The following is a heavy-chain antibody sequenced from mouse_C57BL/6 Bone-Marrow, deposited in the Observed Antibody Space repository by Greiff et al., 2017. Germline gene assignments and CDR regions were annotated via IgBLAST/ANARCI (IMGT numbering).Heavy chain of an antibody. CDR3: ARDWWFAY. Sequence: QVQLQQSGAELARPGASVKLSCKASGYTFTSYGISWVKQRTGQGLEWIGEIYPRSGNTYYNEKFKGKATLTADKSSSTAYMELRSLTSEDSAVYFWARDWWFAYWGQGTLVTVSA. J-gene: IGHJ3*01. CDR1: GYTFTSYG. D-gene: IGHD4-1*01. CDR2: IYPRSGNT. V-gene: IGHV1-81*01.